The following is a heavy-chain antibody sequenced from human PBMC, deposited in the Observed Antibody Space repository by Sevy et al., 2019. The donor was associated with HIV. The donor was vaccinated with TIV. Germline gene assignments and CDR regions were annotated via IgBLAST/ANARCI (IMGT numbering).Heavy chain of an antibody. J-gene: IGHJ6*02. V-gene: IGHV3-66*01. CDR1: GLSVSDNY. D-gene: IGHD3-22*01. CDR3: ARDRYYDASGYYYYYYGMDV. CDR2: IYSDGRT. Sequence: GGSLRLSCAASGLSVSDNYMNWVRQAPGKGLELVSVIYSDGRTYYAYSVKGRFTISRDNSKNTLYLHMNNLSPEDTAVYYCARDRYYDASGYYYYYYGMDVWGQGTTVTVSS.